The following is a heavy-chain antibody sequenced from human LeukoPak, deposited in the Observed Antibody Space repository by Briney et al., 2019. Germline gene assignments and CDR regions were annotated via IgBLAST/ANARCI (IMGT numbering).Heavy chain of an antibody. D-gene: IGHD3-22*01. CDR2: IYYRGST. CDR3: ARVRGLDAFDI. J-gene: IGHJ3*02. CDR1: GGSISSYY. Sequence: SETLSLTCTVSGGSISSYYWSWIRQPPGKGLEWIGYIYYRGSTNYNPSLKSRVTISVDTSKNQFSLKLSSVTAADTAVYYCARVRGLDAFDIWGQGTMVTVSS. V-gene: IGHV4-59*08.